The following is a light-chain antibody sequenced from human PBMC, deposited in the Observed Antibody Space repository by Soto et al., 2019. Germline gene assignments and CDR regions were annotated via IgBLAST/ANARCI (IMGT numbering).Light chain of an antibody. CDR1: QSISSY. CDR2: AAS. V-gene: IGKV1-39*01. Sequence: DIQMTQSPSSLSASVGGRVTITFLASQSISSYLNWYQQKPGKAPKLLIYAASSLQSGVPSRFSGSGSGTDFTLTISSLEPEDFAVYYCQQYGSSPRTFGQGTKVDIK. CDR3: QQYGSSPRT. J-gene: IGKJ1*01.